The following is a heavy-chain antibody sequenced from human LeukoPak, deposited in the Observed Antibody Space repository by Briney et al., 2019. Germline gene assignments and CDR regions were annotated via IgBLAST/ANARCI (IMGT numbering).Heavy chain of an antibody. D-gene: IGHD6-19*01. V-gene: IGHV4-59*01. CDR3: ARRLREAAVAGLYYLDL. Sequence: SETLSLTCTVSGGSISSYYWSWIRQPPGKGLEWIGYIYYSGSTNYNPSLKGRVTISVDTSKNQFSLKLSSVTAADTAVYYCARRLREAAVAGLYYLDLWGRGTLVTVSS. CDR2: IYYSGST. J-gene: IGHJ2*01. CDR1: GGSISSYY.